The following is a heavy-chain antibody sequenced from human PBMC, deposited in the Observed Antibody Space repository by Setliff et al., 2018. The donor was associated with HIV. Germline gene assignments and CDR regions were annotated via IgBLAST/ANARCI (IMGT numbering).Heavy chain of an antibody. V-gene: IGHV3-74*01. CDR2: INSDGSST. D-gene: IGHD3-3*01. CDR3: ARGPQYNFWGGYLGL. Sequence: GGSLRLSCAASGFTTSSFSMYWVRQAPGKGLVWVSRINSDGSSTNYADSVRGRFTISRDNAKNTVYLQLTSLRAEDTAVYYCARGPQYNFWGGYLGLWGQGTLVTVSS. J-gene: IGHJ4*02. CDR1: GFTTSSFS.